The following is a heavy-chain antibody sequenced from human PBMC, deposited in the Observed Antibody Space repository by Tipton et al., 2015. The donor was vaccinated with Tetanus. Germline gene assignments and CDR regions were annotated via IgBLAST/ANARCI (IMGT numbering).Heavy chain of an antibody. D-gene: IGHD4-17*01. CDR3: AGGHYGK. CDR2: IKEDGSEI. Sequence: GSLRLSCEAVEGYDFRRFRMSWVRQAPGQGLEWVAHIKEDGSEIYYVESVRGRFTISRDNAKSSVYLQMNSLRVEDTGIYFCAGGHYGKWGQGTLVTVTS. CDR1: EGYDFRRFR. V-gene: IGHV3-7*01. J-gene: IGHJ4*02.